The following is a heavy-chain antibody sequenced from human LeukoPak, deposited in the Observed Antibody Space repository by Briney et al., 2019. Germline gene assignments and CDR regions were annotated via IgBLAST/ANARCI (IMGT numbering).Heavy chain of an antibody. V-gene: IGHV3-53*01. J-gene: IGHJ4*02. CDR3: ARGGYGDYVNDY. Sequence: PGGSLRLSCAASGFTFSSYAMNWARQAPGKGLEWVSVIYSGGSTYYADSVKGRFTISRDNSKNTLYLQMNSLRAEDTAVYYCARGGYGDYVNDYWGQGTLATVSS. CDR1: GFTFSSYA. CDR2: IYSGGST. D-gene: IGHD4-17*01.